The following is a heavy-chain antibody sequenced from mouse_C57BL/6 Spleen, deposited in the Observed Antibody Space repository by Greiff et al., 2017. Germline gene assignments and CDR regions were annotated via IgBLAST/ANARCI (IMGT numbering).Heavy chain of an antibody. CDR3: TRDYYDYPDWYFDV. Sequence: EVKLVESGEGLVKPGGSLKLSCAASGFTFSSYAMSWVRQTPEKRLEWVAYISSGGDYIYYADTVKGRFTISRDNARNTLYLQMSSLKSEDTAMYYCTRDYYDYPDWYFDVWGTGTTVTVSS. D-gene: IGHD2-4*01. J-gene: IGHJ1*03. CDR1: GFTFSSYA. CDR2: ISSGGDYI. V-gene: IGHV5-9-1*02.